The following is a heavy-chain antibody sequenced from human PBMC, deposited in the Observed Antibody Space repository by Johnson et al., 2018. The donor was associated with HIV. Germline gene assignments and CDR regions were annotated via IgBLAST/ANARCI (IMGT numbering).Heavy chain of an antibody. CDR3: ARDVASVYGSGDHAFDI. Sequence: QVQLVESGGGVVRPGESLRLSCAASGFTFSTYAMHWVRQAPGKGLEWVSFIRFDGSNKYYADSVKGRFTISRDNSRNTLYLQMGRLRVEDMAVYYCARDVASVYGSGDHAFDIWGQGTMVTVSS. CDR1: GFTFSTYA. D-gene: IGHD3-10*01. V-gene: IGHV3-30*02. CDR2: IRFDGSNK. J-gene: IGHJ3*02.